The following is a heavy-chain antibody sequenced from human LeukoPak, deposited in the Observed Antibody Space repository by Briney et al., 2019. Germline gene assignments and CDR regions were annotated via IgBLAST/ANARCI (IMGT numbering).Heavy chain of an antibody. D-gene: IGHD3-3*01. Sequence: GGSLRLSCAASGFTFDDYGTSWVRQAPGKGLEGVSGINWNGGSTGYADSVKGRFTISRDNAKNSLYLQMNSLRAEDTALYYCARDERIFGVVIMCAFDIWGQGTMVTVSS. CDR1: GFTFDDYG. V-gene: IGHV3-20*04. CDR3: ARDERIFGVVIMCAFDI. J-gene: IGHJ3*02. CDR2: INWNGGST.